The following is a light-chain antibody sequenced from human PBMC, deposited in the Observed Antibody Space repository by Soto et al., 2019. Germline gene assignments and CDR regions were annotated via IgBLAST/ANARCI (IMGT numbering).Light chain of an antibody. Sequence: QSALTQPASVSGSPGQSIAISCTGTRSDVGAYNYVSWYQQHPGKAPKLMISEVTNRPSGVSDRFSGSKSGNTASLTISGLQHEEEAASSCNSFRVRHLYVFGTGTKVTVL. J-gene: IGLJ1*01. CDR3: NSFRVRHLYV. CDR2: EVT. CDR1: RSDVGAYNY. V-gene: IGLV2-14*01.